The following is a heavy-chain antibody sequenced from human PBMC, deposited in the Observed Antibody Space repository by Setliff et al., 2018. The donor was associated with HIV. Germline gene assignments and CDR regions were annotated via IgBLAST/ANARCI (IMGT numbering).Heavy chain of an antibody. CDR1: GGSFRGYY. V-gene: IGHV4-34*01. Sequence: LSLTCAVYGGSFRGYYWSWIRQPPGKGLEWTGEINHSGSTNYNPSLKGRVTISVDTSKNQFSLRLSSVTAADTAVYYWARGRDYYGSGSYFNGRANSYYFMDVWGKGTTVTVSS. CDR2: INHSGST. J-gene: IGHJ6*03. D-gene: IGHD3-10*01. CDR3: ARGRDYYGSGSYFNGRANSYYFMDV.